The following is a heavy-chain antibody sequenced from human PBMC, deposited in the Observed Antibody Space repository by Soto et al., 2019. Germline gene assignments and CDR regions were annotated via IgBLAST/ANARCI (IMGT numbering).Heavy chain of an antibody. CDR3: ARDRYGGAFDV. Sequence: PSETLSLTCTVSGGSVSSGGYYWSRIRQHPGKGLEWIGYIYYSGSTIYNPSLESRASISKDTSTNDFSPKLSSVTAADTALYFCARDRYGGAFDVWGPGTMVTVSS. CDR2: IYYSGST. D-gene: IGHD4-17*01. J-gene: IGHJ3*01. CDR1: GGSVSSGGYY. V-gene: IGHV4-31*03.